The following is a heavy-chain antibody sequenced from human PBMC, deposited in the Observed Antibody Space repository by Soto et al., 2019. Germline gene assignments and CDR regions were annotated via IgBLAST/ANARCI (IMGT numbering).Heavy chain of an antibody. CDR3: AREYGAAFFDY. Sequence: GGSLRLSCAASGFTFSSYEMNWVRQAPGKGLEWVSYISSSGSTIYYADSVKGRFTISRDNAKNSLYLQMNSLRAEDTAVYYCAREYGAAFFDYWGQGTLVTVSS. D-gene: IGHD6-13*01. CDR2: ISSSGSTI. V-gene: IGHV3-48*03. J-gene: IGHJ4*02. CDR1: GFTFSSYE.